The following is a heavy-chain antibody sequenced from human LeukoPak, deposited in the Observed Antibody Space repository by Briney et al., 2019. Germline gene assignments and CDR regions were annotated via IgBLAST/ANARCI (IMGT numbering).Heavy chain of an antibody. V-gene: IGHV1-2*02. CDR1: GYTFTDYY. Sequence: ASVKVSCKASGYTFTDYYMHWVRQAPGQGLEWMGWINPNSGGTDYARNFQGRVTMTRDTSISTVYMELSRLTSGDTAVYYCARDRSRYFDHWGQGTLLTVSS. J-gene: IGHJ4*02. CDR2: INPNSGGT. D-gene: IGHD1-26*01. CDR3: ARDRSRYFDH.